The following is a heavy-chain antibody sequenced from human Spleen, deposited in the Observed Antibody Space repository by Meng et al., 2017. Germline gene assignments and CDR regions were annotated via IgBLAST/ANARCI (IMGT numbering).Heavy chain of an antibody. CDR1: GFVFSEFA. Sequence: EVQLLESGGGLVQLGGSLRLSCTVSGFVFSEFAMSWVRQAPGKGLEWVSGINDVFTTYYADSVQGRFTVYRDNSQNTVYLQMNSLRADDTALYYCVKDYKFRAVGHSIFDFWGQGTLVTVSS. V-gene: IGHV3-23*01. CDR2: INDVFTT. J-gene: IGHJ4*02. D-gene: IGHD3-10*01. CDR3: VKDYKFRAVGHSIFDF.